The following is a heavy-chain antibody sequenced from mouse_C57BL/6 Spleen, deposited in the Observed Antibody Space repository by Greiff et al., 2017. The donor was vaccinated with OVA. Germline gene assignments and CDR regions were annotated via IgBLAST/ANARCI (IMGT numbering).Heavy chain of an antibody. CDR1: GFNIKDDY. CDR3: TTLSGD. CDR2: IDPENGDT. J-gene: IGHJ2*01. Sequence: EVKLVESRAELVRPGASVKLSCTASGFNIKDDYMHWVKQRPEQGLEWIGWIDPENGDTEYASKFQGKATITADTSSNTAYLQLSSLTSEDTAVYYCTTLSGDWGQGTTLTVSS. D-gene: IGHD6-2*01. V-gene: IGHV14-4*01.